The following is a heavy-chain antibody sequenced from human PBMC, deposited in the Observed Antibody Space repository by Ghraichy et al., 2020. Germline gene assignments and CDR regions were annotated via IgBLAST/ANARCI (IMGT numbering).Heavy chain of an antibody. Sequence: SETLSLTCTVSGGSIRSGDYYWSWIRQPPGKGLEWIGYIYYSGSTYYNPSLKSRVTISVDTSKNQFSLKLSSVTAADTAVYYCAVLTYGVDAFDIWGQGTMVTVSS. V-gene: IGHV4-30-4*01. J-gene: IGHJ3*02. CDR1: GGSIRSGDYY. CDR2: IYYSGST. CDR3: AVLTYGVDAFDI. D-gene: IGHD4-17*01.